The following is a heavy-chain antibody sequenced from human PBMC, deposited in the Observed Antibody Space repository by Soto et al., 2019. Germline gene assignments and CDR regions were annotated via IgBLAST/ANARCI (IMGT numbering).Heavy chain of an antibody. J-gene: IGHJ4*02. V-gene: IGHV3-48*01. CDR1: GFTFSNYS. CDR3: ARDSRD. Sequence: GGSLRLSCAASGFTFSNYSMSWVRQAPGKGLEWVSYISSSSTIYYADSVKGRFTISRDNAKNSLFLQMNSLRAEDTAVYYCARDSRDWGQGTLVTVSS. CDR2: ISSSSTI.